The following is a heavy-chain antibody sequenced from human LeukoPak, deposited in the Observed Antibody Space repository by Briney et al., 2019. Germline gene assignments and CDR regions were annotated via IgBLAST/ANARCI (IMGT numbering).Heavy chain of an antibody. V-gene: IGHV3-49*04. CDR2: IRSKGYGRTT. CDR3: TRGAIGWETLPYYFDH. J-gene: IGHJ4*02. CDR1: GFIFDNNA. D-gene: IGHD1-26*01. Sequence: GGSLRLSCTASGFIFDNNAMTWVRQAPGKGLEWVGFIRSKGYGRTTQYAASVRGRFTISRDDSRSIAYLQMDSLRTDDTAVYYCTRGAIGWETLPYYFDHWGRGVLVTVSS.